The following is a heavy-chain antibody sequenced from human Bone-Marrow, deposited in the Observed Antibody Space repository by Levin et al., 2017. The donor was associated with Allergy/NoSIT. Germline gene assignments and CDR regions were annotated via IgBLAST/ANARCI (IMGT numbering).Heavy chain of an antibody. V-gene: IGHV3-74*01. CDR1: GLTFKNYW. CDR3: ARGRGGNGFYYADY. J-gene: IGHJ4*02. CDR2: INSDGRAT. Sequence: GGSLRLSCAASGLTFKNYWMHWVRQPPGKGLVWVSEINSDGRATACADSVKGRFTISRDNAKDTLYLQMNSLTAEDTAVYYCARGRGGNGFYYADYWGQGILVVVSS. D-gene: IGHD5-24*01.